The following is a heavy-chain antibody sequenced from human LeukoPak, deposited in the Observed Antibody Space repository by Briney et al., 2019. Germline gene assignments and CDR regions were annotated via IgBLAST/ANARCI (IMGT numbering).Heavy chain of an antibody. Sequence: SETLSLTCVVSGGSISSTSYYWGWIRQPPGKGLEWIGSIYYSGSTYYSPSLKSRVTISVDTSKNQFSLKLSSVTAADTAVYYCARDTGKLIDYWGQGTLVTVSS. CDR2: IYYSGST. CDR1: GGSISSTSYY. D-gene: IGHD1-7*01. J-gene: IGHJ4*02. V-gene: IGHV4-39*07. CDR3: ARDTGKLIDY.